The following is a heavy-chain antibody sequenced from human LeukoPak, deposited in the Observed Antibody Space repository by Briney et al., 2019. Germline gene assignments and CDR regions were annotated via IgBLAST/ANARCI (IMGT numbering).Heavy chain of an antibody. CDR1: GFTFSSCA. Sequence: GGSLRLSCAASGFTFSSCAMNWVRQAPGTGLEWVAVMSYDGSNEYYADSVKGRFTISRDNSKNTLYLQMNSLRAEDTALYYCAKGSSTGWYHPFDIWGQGTMVTVSS. J-gene: IGHJ3*02. D-gene: IGHD6-19*01. V-gene: IGHV3-30*04. CDR3: AKGSSTGWYHPFDI. CDR2: MSYDGSNE.